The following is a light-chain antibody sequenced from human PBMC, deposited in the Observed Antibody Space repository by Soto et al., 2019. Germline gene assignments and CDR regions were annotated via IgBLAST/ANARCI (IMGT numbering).Light chain of an antibody. V-gene: IGLV8-61*01. CDR3: VLYMGSGIWV. Sequence: QTVVTQEPSFSVSPGGTVTLTCGLSSGSVSTTYYPSWYQQTPGQALRTLIYSTNTRSSGVPDRFSGSILGNKAALTITGAQADDESDYHCVLYMGSGIWVFGGGTKLTVL. CDR2: STN. J-gene: IGLJ3*02. CDR1: SGSVSTTYY.